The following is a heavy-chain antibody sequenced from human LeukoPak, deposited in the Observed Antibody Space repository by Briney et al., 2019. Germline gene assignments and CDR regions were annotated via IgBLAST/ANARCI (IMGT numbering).Heavy chain of an antibody. V-gene: IGHV3-21*04. J-gene: IGHJ5*02. Sequence: PGGSLRLSCAASGFTFSSYSMNWVRQAPGKGLEWVSSISSSSYIYYADSVKGRFTISRDNAKNSLYLQMNSLRAEDTALYYCAKANNFYDFWSGYRTENWFDPWGQGTLVTVSS. D-gene: IGHD3-3*01. CDR1: GFTFSSYS. CDR2: ISSSSYI. CDR3: AKANNFYDFWSGYRTENWFDP.